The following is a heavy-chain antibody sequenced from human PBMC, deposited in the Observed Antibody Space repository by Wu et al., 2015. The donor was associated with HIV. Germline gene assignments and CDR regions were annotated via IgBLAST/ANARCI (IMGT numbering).Heavy chain of an antibody. Sequence: QVQLVQSGTEVKKPETSVTISCKASGYTFTTYSVHWVRQAPGQGLEWLGTLNPSGGRRRNALKFRDRIFMTRDMSTTTFYMELKRLTSDDTAVYYCGREQYGAVSGLSMDVWGTGTTVIVSS. V-gene: IGHV1-46*01. CDR3: GREQYGAVSGLSMDV. CDR2: LNPSGGRR. CDR1: GYTFTTYS. J-gene: IGHJ6*03. D-gene: IGHD3-16*01.